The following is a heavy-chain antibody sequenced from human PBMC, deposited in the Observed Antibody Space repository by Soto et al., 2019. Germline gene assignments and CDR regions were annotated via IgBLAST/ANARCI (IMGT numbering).Heavy chain of an antibody. V-gene: IGHV3-15*01. D-gene: IGHD3-22*01. CDR1: GFTFSNAW. CDR2: IKSKTDGGTT. CDR3: TADLFYDSSGAYYFDY. Sequence: GGSLRLPCAASGFTFSNAWISWVRQAPGKGLEWVGRIKSKTDGGTTDYAAPVKGRFTISRDDSKNTLYLQMNSLKTEDTAVYYCTADLFYDSSGAYYFDYWGQGTLVTVSS. J-gene: IGHJ4*02.